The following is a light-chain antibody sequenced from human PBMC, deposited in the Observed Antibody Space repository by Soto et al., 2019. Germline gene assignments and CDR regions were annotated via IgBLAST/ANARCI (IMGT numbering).Light chain of an antibody. V-gene: IGKV1-9*01. CDR3: QNLDSYPIT. J-gene: IGKJ5*01. CDR2: AAS. CDR1: QGISNY. Sequence: DIQLTQSPSFLSASVGDRVTITCRASQGISNYLLWYQQKPGKAPKLLIYAASTLQRGVASRFSGSGSGTEFNLTISSLQPEDFAIYYCQNLDSYPITFGQGTRVEIK.